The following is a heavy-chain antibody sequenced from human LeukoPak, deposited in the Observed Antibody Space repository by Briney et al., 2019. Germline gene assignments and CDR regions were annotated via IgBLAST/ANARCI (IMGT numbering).Heavy chain of an antibody. J-gene: IGHJ6*02. V-gene: IGHV3-21*01. CDR3: ARLDVLAAAGKGYYYYGMDV. CDR1: GFTFSSYS. Sequence: GGSLRLSCAASGFTFSSYSMHWVSQAPGKGLEWVSSISSSSSYIYYADSVKGRFTISRDNAKNSLYLQMNSLRAEDTAVYYCARLDVLAAAGKGYYYYGMDVWGQGTRSPSP. CDR2: ISSSSSYI. D-gene: IGHD6-13*01.